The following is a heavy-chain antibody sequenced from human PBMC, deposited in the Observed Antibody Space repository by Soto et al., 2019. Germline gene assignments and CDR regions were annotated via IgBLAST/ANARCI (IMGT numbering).Heavy chain of an antibody. CDR1: GGSISSGDYC. CDR3: ARVLGVRGSRQNYYYYGMDV. J-gene: IGHJ6*02. D-gene: IGHD1-1*01. CDR2: IYYSGST. Sequence: SETLSLTCTVSGGSISSGDYCWSWIRQPPGKGLEWIGYIYYSGSTYYNPSLKSRVTISVDTSKNQFSLKLSSVTAADTAVYYCARVLGVRGSRQNYYYYGMDVWDQGTTVTVSS. V-gene: IGHV4-30-4*01.